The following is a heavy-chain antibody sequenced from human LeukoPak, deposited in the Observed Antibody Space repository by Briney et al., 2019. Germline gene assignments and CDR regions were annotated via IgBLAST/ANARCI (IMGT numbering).Heavy chain of an antibody. V-gene: IGHV4-59*12. CDR1: GGSISSYY. CDR2: IYNSGNT. Sequence: SETLSLTCTVSGGSISSYYWSWIRQPPGKGLEWIGYIYNSGNTNYNPSLKSRVTISIDTSKNQFSLKLSSVTAADTAVYYCARWIGTYGMDVWGQGTTVTVSS. CDR3: ARWIGTYGMDV. D-gene: IGHD5-12*01. J-gene: IGHJ6*02.